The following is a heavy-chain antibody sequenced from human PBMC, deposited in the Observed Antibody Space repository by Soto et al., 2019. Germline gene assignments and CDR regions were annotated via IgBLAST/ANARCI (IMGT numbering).Heavy chain of an antibody. CDR2: ISPYTGNT. CDR3: VMVDNYVTPTPQDV. Sequence: GASVKVSCKASGYTFTSYGISWVRQAPGQGLEWMGWISPYTGNTHSATKIQGRLTMTTDTSTSTAYMDLGSLTSDDTAVYYCVMVDNYVTPTPQDVWGQGTTVNVSS. D-gene: IGHD3-16*01. J-gene: IGHJ6*02. V-gene: IGHV1-18*01. CDR1: GYTFTSYG.